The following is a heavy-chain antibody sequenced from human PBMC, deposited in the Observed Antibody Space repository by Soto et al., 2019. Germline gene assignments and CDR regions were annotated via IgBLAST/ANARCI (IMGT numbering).Heavy chain of an antibody. J-gene: IGHJ5*02. CDR2: ISNSGNTK. V-gene: IGHV3-11*01. Sequence: QVQLVESGGDVVQPGGSLRLSCAASGFTFSASYMTWIRKAPGRGLEWVSYISNSGNTKEYAHSVRGRFTISRDNAKNSVHLQMDSLRAEDTAVYYCARERSCSGNSCYKLRFDPWGQGTRVIFSS. CDR3: ARERSCSGNSCYKLRFDP. D-gene: IGHD5-12*01. CDR1: GFTFSASY.